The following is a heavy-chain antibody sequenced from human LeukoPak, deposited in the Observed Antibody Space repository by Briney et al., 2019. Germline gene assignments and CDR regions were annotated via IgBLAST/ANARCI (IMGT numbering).Heavy chain of an antibody. V-gene: IGHV3-21*01. Sequence: GGSLRLSCAASGFTFSSYNMNWVRQAPGKRLEWVSSISSSSSYIYYADSVKGRFTISRDNAKNSLYLQMNSLRAEDTAVYYCAKTGAGYYYMDVWGKGTTVTVSS. CDR1: GFTFSSYN. CDR3: AKTGAGYYYMDV. D-gene: IGHD7-27*01. CDR2: ISSSSSYI. J-gene: IGHJ6*03.